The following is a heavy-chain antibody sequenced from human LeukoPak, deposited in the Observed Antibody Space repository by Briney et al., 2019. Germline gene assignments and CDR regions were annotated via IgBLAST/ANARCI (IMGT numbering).Heavy chain of an antibody. J-gene: IGHJ4*02. Sequence: ASGKVSCKVSGYTLTELSMHWVRQAPGKGLEWMGGFDPEDGETIYAQKFQGRVTMTEDTSTDTAYMELSSLRSEDTAVYYCATGIPYYGSGSYSYWGQGTLVTVSS. CDR1: GYTLTELS. CDR2: FDPEDGET. CDR3: ATGIPYYGSGSYSY. D-gene: IGHD3-10*01. V-gene: IGHV1-24*01.